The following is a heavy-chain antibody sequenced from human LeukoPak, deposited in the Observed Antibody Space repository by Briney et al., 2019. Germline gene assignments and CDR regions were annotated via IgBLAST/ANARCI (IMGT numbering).Heavy chain of an antibody. V-gene: IGHV3-7*03. Sequence: GGSLRLSCAASGFTFSSYWMTWVRQAPGKGLEWVANMNVDGSQKYPGDSVGGRFTISRDNVKNTLYLQMNSLRVEDTAVYYCARDPGWGALDYWGQGALVIASS. CDR2: MNVDGSQK. CDR1: GFTFSSYW. D-gene: IGHD3-16*01. J-gene: IGHJ4*02. CDR3: ARDPGWGALDY.